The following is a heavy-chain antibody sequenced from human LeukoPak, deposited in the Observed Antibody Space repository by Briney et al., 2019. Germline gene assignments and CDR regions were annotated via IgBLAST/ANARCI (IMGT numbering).Heavy chain of an antibody. J-gene: IGHJ5*02. CDR1: GFTFSSYS. D-gene: IGHD3-10*01. V-gene: IGHV3-21*04. Sequence: GGSLRLSCAASGFTFSSYSMNWVRQAPGKGLEWVSSISSSSSYIYYADSVKGRFTISRDNSKNTLYLQMNSLRSEDTAVYYCARGHGSGYNWFDPWGQGTLVTVSS. CDR3: ARGHGSGYNWFDP. CDR2: ISSSSSYI.